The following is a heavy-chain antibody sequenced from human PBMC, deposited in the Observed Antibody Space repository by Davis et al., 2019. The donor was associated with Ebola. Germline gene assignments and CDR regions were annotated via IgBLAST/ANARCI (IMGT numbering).Heavy chain of an antibody. D-gene: IGHD6-13*01. CDR1: GFTFSNAW. CDR2: IKSKTYGGTT. J-gene: IGHJ4*02. Sequence: GESLKISCAASGFTFSNAWMNWVRQAPGKGLEWVGRIKSKTYGGTTDYAAPVKGRFTISRDDSKNTLYLQMNSLRAEDTAVYYCARVVYSSSWYNYWGQGTLVTVSS. CDR3: ARVVYSSSWYNY. V-gene: IGHV3-15*07.